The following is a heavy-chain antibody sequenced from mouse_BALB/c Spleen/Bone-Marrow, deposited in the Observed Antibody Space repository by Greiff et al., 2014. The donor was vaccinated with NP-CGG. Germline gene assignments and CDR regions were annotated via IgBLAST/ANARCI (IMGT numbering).Heavy chain of an antibody. J-gene: IGHJ1*01. CDR3: ARERYGYDGWYFDV. Sequence: DLVKPGASVKLSCKASGYTFTNYWINWIKQRPGQGLEWIGRIAPGSGSTYYNEMIKGKTTLTVDTSSSTAYIQLSSLSSEDSDVYFCARERYGYDGWYFDVWGAGTTVTVSS. V-gene: IGHV1S41*01. CDR2: IAPGSGST. CDR1: GYTFTNYW. D-gene: IGHD2-2*01.